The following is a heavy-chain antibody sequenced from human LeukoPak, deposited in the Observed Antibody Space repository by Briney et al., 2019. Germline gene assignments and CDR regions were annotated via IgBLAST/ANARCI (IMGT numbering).Heavy chain of an antibody. CDR1: GFTFSSYG. CDR2: ISSRGGGT. D-gene: IGHD1-26*01. Sequence: GGSLTLSCSASGFTFSSYGMIGVRQAPGKGREWFSGISSRGGGTYFAASVKGRFTISRDNSQNTMYVQMNSLRAEDTAVYYCAKEGYSGSQFDYWGQGTLVTVSS. J-gene: IGHJ4*02. V-gene: IGHV3-23*01. CDR3: AKEGYSGSQFDY.